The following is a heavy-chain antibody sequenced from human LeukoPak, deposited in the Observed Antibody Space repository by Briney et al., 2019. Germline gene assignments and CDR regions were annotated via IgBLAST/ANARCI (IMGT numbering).Heavy chain of an antibody. V-gene: IGHV3-30*03. J-gene: IGHJ4*02. CDR3: ASNGDPLSPIDY. CDR2: ISYDGSNK. CDR1: GFTFSSYG. Sequence: GGSLRLSCAASGFTFSSYGMHWVRQAPGKGLEWVAVISYDGSNKYYADSVKGRFTISRDNSKNTLYLQMNSLRAEDTAVYYCASNGDPLSPIDYWGQGTLVTVSS. D-gene: IGHD4-17*01.